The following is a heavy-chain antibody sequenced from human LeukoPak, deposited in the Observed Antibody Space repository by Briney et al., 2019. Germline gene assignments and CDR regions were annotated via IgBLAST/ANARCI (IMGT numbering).Heavy chain of an antibody. V-gene: IGHV3-15*01. CDR3: TTDRYYDILTGYYDY. CDR2: IKSKTDGGTT. J-gene: IGHJ4*02. D-gene: IGHD3-9*01. CDR1: GFTFSNAW. Sequence: PGGALRLAFAAHGFTFSNAWVGSGRQAPGRGEGWDRRIKSKTDGGTTDYAAPVKGRFTISRDDSKNTLYLQMNSLKTEDTAVYYCTTDRYYDILTGYYDYWGQGTLVTVSS.